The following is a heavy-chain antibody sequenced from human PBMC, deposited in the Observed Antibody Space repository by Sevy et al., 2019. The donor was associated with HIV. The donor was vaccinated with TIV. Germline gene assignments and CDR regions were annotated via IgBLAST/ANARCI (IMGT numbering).Heavy chain of an antibody. J-gene: IGHJ6*02. CDR3: AKVRYYGSGSYIAYYYYYGMDV. Sequence: GGSLRLSCAASEFTFSSYAKSWVRQAPGKGLEWVSAISGSGGSTYYADSVKGRFTISRDNSKNTLYLQMNSLRAEDTAVYYCAKVRYYGSGSYIAYYYYYGMDVWGQGTTVTVSS. CDR2: ISGSGGST. V-gene: IGHV3-23*01. CDR1: EFTFSSYA. D-gene: IGHD3-10*01.